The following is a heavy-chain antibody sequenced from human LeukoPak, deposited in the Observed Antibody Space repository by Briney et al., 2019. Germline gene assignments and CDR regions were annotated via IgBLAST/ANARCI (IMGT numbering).Heavy chain of an antibody. CDR1: GITFSSYA. CDR3: AKDHYYDSSGYYDAFDI. J-gene: IGHJ3*02. CDR2: ISGSGGST. D-gene: IGHD3-22*01. Sequence: PGGSLRLSCAASGITFSSYAMSWVRQAPGEGLEWVSAISGSGGSTYYADSVKGRFSISRDNSKNTLYLQMNSLRAEDTAVYHCAKDHYYDSSGYYDAFDIWGQGTMVTVSS. V-gene: IGHV3-23*01.